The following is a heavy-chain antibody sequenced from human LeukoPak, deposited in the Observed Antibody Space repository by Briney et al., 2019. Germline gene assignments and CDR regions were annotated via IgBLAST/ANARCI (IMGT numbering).Heavy chain of an antibody. CDR3: AGHVIGDAFDI. CDR1: GGSISSGSYY. CDR2: IYTSGST. V-gene: IGHV4-61*02. Sequence: SETLSLTCTVSGGSISSGSYYWSWIRQPAGKGLEWIGRIYTSGSTNYNPSLKSRVTISVDTSKNQFSLKLSSVTAADTAVYYCAGHVIGDAFDIWGQGTMVTVSS. J-gene: IGHJ3*02.